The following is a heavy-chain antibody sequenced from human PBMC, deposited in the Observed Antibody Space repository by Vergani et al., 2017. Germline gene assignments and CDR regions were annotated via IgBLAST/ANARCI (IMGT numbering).Heavy chain of an antibody. CDR1: GFTFSSYA. D-gene: IGHD1-1*01. Sequence: QVQLVESGGGVVQPGRSLRLSCAASGFTFSSYAMHWVRQAPGKGLEWVAVISYDGSNKYYADSVKGLFTISRDNSKNTLYLQMNSRRAEDTAVYYCARGRYPLHYYDYYMDVWGKGTTVTVSS. CDR2: ISYDGSNK. CDR3: ARGRYPLHYYDYYMDV. V-gene: IGHV3-30-3*01. J-gene: IGHJ6*03.